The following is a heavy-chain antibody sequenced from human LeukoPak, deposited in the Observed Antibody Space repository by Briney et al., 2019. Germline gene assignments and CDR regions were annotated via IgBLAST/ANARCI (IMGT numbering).Heavy chain of an antibody. D-gene: IGHD3-10*01. J-gene: IGHJ3*02. CDR1: GGSFSGYY. Sequence: SETLSLTCAVYGGSFSGYYWSWIRQPAGKGLEWIGRIYTSGSTNYNPSLKSRVTMSVDTSKNQFSLKLSSVTAADTAVYYCARVFPGIDAFDIWGQGTMVTVSS. CDR3: ARVFPGIDAFDI. CDR2: IYTSGST. V-gene: IGHV4-59*10.